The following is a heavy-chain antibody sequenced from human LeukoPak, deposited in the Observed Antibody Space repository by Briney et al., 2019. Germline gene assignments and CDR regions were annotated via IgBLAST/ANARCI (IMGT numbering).Heavy chain of an antibody. CDR2: IRYDGSNK. CDR1: GFTFSSYG. J-gene: IGHJ6*03. Sequence: AGGSLRLSCAASGFTFSSYGMHWVRQAPGKGLEWVAFIRYDGSNKYYADSVKGRFTISRDNSKNMLYLQMNSLRAEDTAVYYCAKALSGLYYYYMDVWGKGTTVTVSS. V-gene: IGHV3-30*02. CDR3: AKALSGLYYYYMDV.